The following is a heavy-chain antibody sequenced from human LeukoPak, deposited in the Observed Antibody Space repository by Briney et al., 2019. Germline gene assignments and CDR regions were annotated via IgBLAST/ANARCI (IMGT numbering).Heavy chain of an antibody. CDR3: ARADYGANCDY. Sequence: SETLSLTCAVSGYSISSGYYWGWIRQPPGKGLEWIGSIYHSGSTYYNPSLKSRVTISVDTSKNQFSLKLSSVTAADTAVYYCARADYGANCDYWGQGTLVTVSS. J-gene: IGHJ4*02. D-gene: IGHD4/OR15-4a*01. V-gene: IGHV4-38-2*01. CDR1: GYSISSGYY. CDR2: IYHSGST.